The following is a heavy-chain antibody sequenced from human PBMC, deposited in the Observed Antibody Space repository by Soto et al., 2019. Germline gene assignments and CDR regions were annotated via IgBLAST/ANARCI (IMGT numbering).Heavy chain of an antibody. D-gene: IGHD3-22*01. J-gene: IGHJ6*02. CDR1: GDSVSSSSVT. Sequence: TLSLTCAISGDSVSSSSVTWNWIRQSPSRGLEWLGRTYYRSKWYNDYAVSVKSRITINPDTSKNQFSLQLNSVTPEDTAVYYCARAHYYDSSGYYYGGYYYYGMDVWGQGTTVTVSS. CDR3: ARAHYYDSSGYYYGGYYYYGMDV. CDR2: TYYRSKWYN. V-gene: IGHV6-1*01.